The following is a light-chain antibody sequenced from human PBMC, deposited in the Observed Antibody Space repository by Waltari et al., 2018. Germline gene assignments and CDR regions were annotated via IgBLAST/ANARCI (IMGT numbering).Light chain of an antibody. J-gene: IGLJ2*01. CDR2: STN. CDR1: SSNIGRNN. Sequence: QSVLTQPPSASGTPGQRVTIPCSGSSSNIGRNNVNLYQQLPGKAPKLLIYSTNQRPSGVPDRFSGSKSGTSASLAISGLQSEDEADYYCAAWDDSLNGRVFGGGTKLTVL. CDR3: AAWDDSLNGRV. V-gene: IGLV1-44*01.